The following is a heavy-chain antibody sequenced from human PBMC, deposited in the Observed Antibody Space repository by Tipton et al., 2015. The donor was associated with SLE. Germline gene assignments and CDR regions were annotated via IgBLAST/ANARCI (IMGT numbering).Heavy chain of an antibody. J-gene: IGHJ4*02. V-gene: IGHV4-39*07. D-gene: IGHD2-15*01. CDR2: IYYSGST. Sequence: LRLSCTVSGGSISSGGYYWSWIRQPPGKGLEWIGSIYYSGSTYYNPSLKSRVTISVDTSKNQFSLKLSSVTAADTAVYYCARFKDRSYYFDYWGQGTLVTVSS. CDR3: ARFKDRSYYFDY. CDR1: GGSISSGGYY.